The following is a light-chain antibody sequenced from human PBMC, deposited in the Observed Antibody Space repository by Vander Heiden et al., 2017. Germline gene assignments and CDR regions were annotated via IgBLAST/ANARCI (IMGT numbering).Light chain of an antibody. CDR3: QQYHSSPHVT. CDR2: GAS. J-gene: IGKJ1*01. Sequence: IVLTQFPGTLSLSPGERATLSCRASQSVTSNYLAWYQQKPGQAPRLLIYGASSRATGISDRFSGSGSGTVFTLTISGLEPEDFAVYYCQQYHSSPHVTFGQGTKVEIK. CDR1: QSVTSNY. V-gene: IGKV3-20*01.